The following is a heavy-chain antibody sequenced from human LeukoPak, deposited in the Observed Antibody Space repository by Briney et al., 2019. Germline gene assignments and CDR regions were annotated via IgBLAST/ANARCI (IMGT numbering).Heavy chain of an antibody. J-gene: IGHJ5*02. V-gene: IGHV4-59*01. D-gene: IGHD6-13*01. Sequence: PSETLSLTCTVSGGSISTYYWSWIRQPPGKGLEWIGYIYYSGSTNYNPSLKSRVTISVDTSKNQFSLKLSSVTAADTAVYYCARGSGIAAAGTLSWFDPWGQGTLVTVSS. CDR1: GGSISTYY. CDR2: IYYSGST. CDR3: ARGSGIAAAGTLSWFDP.